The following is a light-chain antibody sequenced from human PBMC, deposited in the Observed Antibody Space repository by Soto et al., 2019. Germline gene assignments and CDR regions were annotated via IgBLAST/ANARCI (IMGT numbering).Light chain of an antibody. V-gene: IGLV1-40*01. CDR3: QSYDTSLTGPVV. CDR1: TSNIGAGYD. J-gene: IGLJ2*01. Sequence: QSVLTQPPSVSGAPGQRVTISCTGTTSNIGAGYDVHWYQQHPGTAPKLLIYDNSNRPSGVPDRFSGSKSGTSASLAITGLQAEDEADYYCQSYDTSLTGPVVFGGGTKVTVL. CDR2: DNS.